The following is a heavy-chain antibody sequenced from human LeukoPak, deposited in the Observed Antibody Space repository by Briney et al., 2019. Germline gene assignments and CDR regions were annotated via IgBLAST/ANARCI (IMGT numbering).Heavy chain of an antibody. Sequence: SETLSLTCTVSGGSISSYYWSWIRQPPGKGLEWIGYTYYSGSTNYNPSLKSRVTISVDTSKNQFSLTLSSVTAADTAVYYCARTRGNWFDPWGQGTLVTVSS. CDR2: TYYSGST. V-gene: IGHV4-59*08. CDR3: ARTRGNWFDP. CDR1: GGSISSYY. J-gene: IGHJ5*02.